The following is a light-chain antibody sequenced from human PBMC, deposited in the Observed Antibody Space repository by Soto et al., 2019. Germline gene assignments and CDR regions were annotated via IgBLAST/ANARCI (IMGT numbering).Light chain of an antibody. CDR2: GAS. J-gene: IGKJ5*01. Sequence: EIVMTQSPATLSVSPGERATLSCRASQSVSSNLAWYQQKPGQAPRLVIYGASIRATGIPARFSGSGSGTESTLTISSLQSEDFAVYYCQQYNNWPLTFGQGTRLEIK. CDR1: QSVSSN. V-gene: IGKV3D-15*01. CDR3: QQYNNWPLT.